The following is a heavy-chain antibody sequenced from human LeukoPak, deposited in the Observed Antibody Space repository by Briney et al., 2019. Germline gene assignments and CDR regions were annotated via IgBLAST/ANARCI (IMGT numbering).Heavy chain of an antibody. V-gene: IGHV4-39*01. J-gene: IGHJ5*02. D-gene: IGHD2-2*01. CDR2: IYYSGST. Sequence: SETLSLTCTVSGGSISSSSYYWGWIRQPPGKGLEWIGSIYYSGSTYYNPSLRSRVTIYVDTSKNQFSLKLSSVTAADTAVYYCARHGDHCSSTSCHPAWGQGTLVTVSS. CDR1: GGSISSSSYY. CDR3: ARHGDHCSSTSCHPA.